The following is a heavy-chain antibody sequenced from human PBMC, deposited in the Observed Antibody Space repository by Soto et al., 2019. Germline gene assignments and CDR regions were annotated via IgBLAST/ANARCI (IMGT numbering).Heavy chain of an antibody. Sequence: PSETLSLTCTVSGGSISSGDYYWGWIRQPPGKGLEWIGYIYYSGSTYYNPSLKSRVTISVDTSKNQFSLNLSSVTAADTAVYYCARGYYDGSGYYIDVFDIWGQGTMVTVSS. D-gene: IGHD3-22*01. J-gene: IGHJ3*02. CDR2: IYYSGST. V-gene: IGHV4-30-4*01. CDR3: ARGYYDGSGYYIDVFDI. CDR1: GGSISSGDYY.